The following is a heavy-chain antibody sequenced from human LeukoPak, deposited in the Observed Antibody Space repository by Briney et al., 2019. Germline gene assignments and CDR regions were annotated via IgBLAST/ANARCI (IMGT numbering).Heavy chain of an antibody. D-gene: IGHD6-6*01. CDR3: ARDRDSSSSGNYYYYYMDV. CDR2: IIPIFGTA. V-gene: IGHV1-69*05. J-gene: IGHJ6*03. CDR1: GGTFSSYA. Sequence: SVKVSCKASGGTFSSYAISWVRQAPGQGLEWMGGIIPIFGTANYAQKFQGRVTITTDESTSTAYMELSSLRSEDTAVYYCARDRDSSSSGNYYYYYMDVWAKGPRSPSP.